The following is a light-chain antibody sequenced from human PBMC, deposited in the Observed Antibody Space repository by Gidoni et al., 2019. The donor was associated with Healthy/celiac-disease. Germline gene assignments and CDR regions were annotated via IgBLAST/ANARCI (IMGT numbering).Light chain of an antibody. V-gene: IGKV3-20*01. CDR1: QSVSSSY. CDR3: QQYGSSPHT. Sequence: EIVLTQSPGTLSLSPGERATLSCRASQSVSSSYLAWYQQKPGQAPRLLIYGASSRATGIPDRFSGSGSGTDFTLTISRLEPDDFAVYYCQQYGSSPHTFGQGTKVDIK. J-gene: IGKJ1*01. CDR2: GAS.